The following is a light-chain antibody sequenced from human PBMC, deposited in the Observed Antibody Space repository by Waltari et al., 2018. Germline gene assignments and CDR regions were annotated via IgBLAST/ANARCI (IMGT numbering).Light chain of an antibody. CDR3: QHRGNWLPLP. CDR1: QSVSNY. CDR2: DAS. Sequence: DIVLTQSPVTLSLSPGKRATLSCRASQSVSNYVAWYQQKPGQPPRLLIYDASNRATGIPARFSGSGAGTDFSLTISSLEPEDFAVYHCQHRGNWLPLPSGGGTTVEIK. V-gene: IGKV3-11*01. J-gene: IGKJ4*01.